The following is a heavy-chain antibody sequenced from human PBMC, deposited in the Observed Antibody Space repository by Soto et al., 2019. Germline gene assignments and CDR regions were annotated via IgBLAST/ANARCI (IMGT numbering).Heavy chain of an antibody. CDR3: ARTPLLWFGELYLFYYYYMDV. D-gene: IGHD3-10*01. Sequence: EVQLVESGGGLVQPGGSLRLSCAASGFTFSSYWMHWVRQAPGKGLVWVSRITSDGSSTSYADSVKGRLTISRDNAKNTLYLQMKSLRAEDTAVYYCARTPLLWFGELYLFYYYYMDVWGKGTTVTVSS. J-gene: IGHJ6*03. V-gene: IGHV3-74*01. CDR2: ITSDGSST. CDR1: GFTFSSYW.